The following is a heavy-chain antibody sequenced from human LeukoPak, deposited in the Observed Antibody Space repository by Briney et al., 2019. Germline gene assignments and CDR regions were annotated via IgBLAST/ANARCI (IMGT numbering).Heavy chain of an antibody. V-gene: IGHV3-30-3*01. CDR1: GFTFVKYG. CDR2: ISYNGNQ. J-gene: IGHJ3*02. D-gene: IGHD2-2*03. CDR3: ARDPLDISRWTNAFDI. Sequence: GGSLRLSCAASGFTFVKYGFHWVRQAPVKALEWVAFISYNGNQKYGDSVKGRFTISRDNSKNTLYLQVNGLRPEDTAVYYCARDPLDISRWTNAFDIWGQGTMVSVSS.